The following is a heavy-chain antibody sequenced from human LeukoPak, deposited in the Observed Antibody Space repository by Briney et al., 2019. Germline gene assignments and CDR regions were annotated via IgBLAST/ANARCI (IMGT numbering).Heavy chain of an antibody. Sequence: PSETLSLTCAVYGGSFSGYYWSWIRQPPGKGLEWIGEINHSGSTNYNPSLKSRVTISADTSKNQFSLKLSSVTAADTAVYYCASVVWPWGQGTLVTVSS. V-gene: IGHV4-34*01. D-gene: IGHD2-15*01. CDR1: GGSFSGYY. CDR2: INHSGST. J-gene: IGHJ4*02. CDR3: ASVVWP.